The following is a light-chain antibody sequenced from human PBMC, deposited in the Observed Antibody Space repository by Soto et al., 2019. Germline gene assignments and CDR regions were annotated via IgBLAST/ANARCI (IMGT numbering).Light chain of an antibody. Sequence: SVLTQPPSACGTPGQRVTISCSGSSSNIGNHYVSWYQQLPGTAPKLLIYKNNQRPSGVPDRFSGSMSGTSASLAISGLRSEDEADYYCAAWDDSLSGLFGGGTQLTVL. CDR2: KNN. V-gene: IGLV1-47*01. J-gene: IGLJ2*01. CDR3: AAWDDSLSGL. CDR1: SSNIGNHY.